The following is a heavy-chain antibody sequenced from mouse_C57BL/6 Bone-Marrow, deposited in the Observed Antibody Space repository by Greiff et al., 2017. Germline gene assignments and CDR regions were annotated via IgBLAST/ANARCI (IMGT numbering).Heavy chain of an antibody. CDR3: ARLSYDYGYFDV. J-gene: IGHJ1*03. CDR1: EYEFPSHD. D-gene: IGHD2-3*01. CDR2: INSDGGST. Sequence: DVMLVESGGGLVQPGESLKLSCESNEYEFPSHDMSWVRKTPEKRLELVAAINSDGGSTYYPDTMERRFIISRDNTKKTLYLQLSSLRSEDTALYYCARLSYDYGYFDVWGTGTTVTVSA. V-gene: IGHV5-2*01.